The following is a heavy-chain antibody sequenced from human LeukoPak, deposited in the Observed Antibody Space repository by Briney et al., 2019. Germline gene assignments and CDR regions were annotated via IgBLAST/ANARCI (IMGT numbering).Heavy chain of an antibody. D-gene: IGHD2-2*01. J-gene: IGHJ4*02. CDR3: ARGGVVPAAIDY. Sequence: SETLSLTCAGYGGSFSGYFWSWIRQPPGKGLEWIGEINHRGSTNYNPSLKSRVTISVDTSKNQFSLKLSSVTAADTAVYYCARGGVVPAAIDYWGQGTLVTVSS. CDR2: INHRGST. V-gene: IGHV4-34*01. CDR1: GGSFSGYF.